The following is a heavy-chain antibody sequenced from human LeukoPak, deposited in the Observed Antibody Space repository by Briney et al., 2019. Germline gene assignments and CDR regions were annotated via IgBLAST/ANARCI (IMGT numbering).Heavy chain of an antibody. V-gene: IGHV3-7*01. Sequence: GGSLRLSCAASRFTLSTYWMSWVRQAPGKGLEWVAHIKQDGSQEYYVDSVKGRFTISRDSAKNSLYLQMNSLRAEDTAVYYCARGSTYYDSSGQVPFDYWGQGTLVTVSS. D-gene: IGHD3-22*01. CDR3: ARGSTYYDSSGQVPFDY. CDR1: RFTLSTYW. CDR2: IKQDGSQE. J-gene: IGHJ4*02.